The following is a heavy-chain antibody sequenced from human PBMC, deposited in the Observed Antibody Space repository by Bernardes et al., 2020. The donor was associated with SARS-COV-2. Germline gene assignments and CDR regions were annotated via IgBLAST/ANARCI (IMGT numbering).Heavy chain of an antibody. J-gene: IGHJ5*02. V-gene: IGHV3-74*03. CDR2: VNTDGRRT. CDR1: GFILGDYY. CDR3: ARDRPHSWFDP. Sequence: GGSLRLSCAASGFILGDYYMHWIRQGPGKGLVWVAHVNTDGRRTMYADSVKGRFTISRDNAKNTVYLQMTSLRAEDTAVYYCARDRPHSWFDPWGQGTLVTVSS.